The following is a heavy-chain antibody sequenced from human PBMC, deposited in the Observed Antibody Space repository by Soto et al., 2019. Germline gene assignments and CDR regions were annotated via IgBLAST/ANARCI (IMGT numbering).Heavy chain of an antibody. V-gene: IGHV1-69*04. CDR3: ARDPYGDYA. CDR2: IIPILGIA. Sequence: GASVKVSCTDSGGTFSIYTISWVRQAPGQGLEWMGRIIPILGIANYAQKFQGRVTITADKSTSTAYMELSSLRSEDTAVYYCARDPYGDYAWGQGTLVTVSS. J-gene: IGHJ5*02. CDR1: GGTFSIYT. D-gene: IGHD4-17*01.